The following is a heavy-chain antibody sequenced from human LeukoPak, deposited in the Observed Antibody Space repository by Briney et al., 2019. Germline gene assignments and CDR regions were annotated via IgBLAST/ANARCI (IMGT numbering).Heavy chain of an antibody. CDR3: AKKRAGTVFEPLNY. V-gene: IGHV3-30*18. J-gene: IGHJ4*02. Sequence: GGSLRLSCAASGFAFSAYGMHWVRQAPGKGLEWVAVLSNDGSNIKYADSVKDRFIISRDNFKNTLYLQMNSLRAEDTAVYYCAKKRAGTVFEPLNYWGQGTLVTVSS. CDR2: LSNDGSNI. D-gene: IGHD3/OR15-3a*01. CDR1: GFAFSAYG.